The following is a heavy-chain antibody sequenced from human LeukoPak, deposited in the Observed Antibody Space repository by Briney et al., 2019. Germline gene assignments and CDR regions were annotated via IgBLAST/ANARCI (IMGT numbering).Heavy chain of an antibody. D-gene: IGHD3-3*01. CDR3: ARGGMTIFGVVIGRAFDY. J-gene: IGHJ4*02. CDR1: GGSFSGYY. CDR2: INHSGST. V-gene: IGHV4-34*01. Sequence: PSETLSLTCAVYGGSFSGYYWSWIRQPPGKGLEWIGEINHSGSTNYNPSLKSRVAISVDTSKNQFSLKLSSVTAADTAVYYCARGGMTIFGVVIGRAFDYWGQGTLVTVSS.